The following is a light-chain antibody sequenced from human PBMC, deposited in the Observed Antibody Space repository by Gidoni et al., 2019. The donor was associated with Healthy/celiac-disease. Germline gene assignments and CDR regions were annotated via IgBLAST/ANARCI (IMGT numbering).Light chain of an antibody. Sequence: EIVMTQSPATLSVSPGERATLSCRASQSVSSNFAWYQQNPGQAPRLLIYGASTRATGIPARFSGSGSGTEFTLIISSLQSEDFAVYYCQQYNNWPPYTFGQGTKLEIK. CDR1: QSVSSN. J-gene: IGKJ2*01. CDR3: QQYNNWPPYT. CDR2: GAS. V-gene: IGKV3-15*01.